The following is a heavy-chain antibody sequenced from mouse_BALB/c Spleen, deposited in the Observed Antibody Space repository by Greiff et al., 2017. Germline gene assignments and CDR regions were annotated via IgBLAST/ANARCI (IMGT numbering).Heavy chain of an antibody. J-gene: IGHJ2*01. D-gene: IGHD4-1*01. CDR3: ARKTGPFDY. CDR1: GFTFTDYY. Sequence: EVHLVESGGGLVQPGGSLRLSCATSGFTFTDYYMSWVRQPPGKALEWLGFIRNKANGYTTEYSASVKGRFTISRDNSQSILYLQMNTLRAEDSATYYCARKTGPFDYWGQGTTLTVSA. CDR2: IRNKANGYTT. V-gene: IGHV7-3*02.